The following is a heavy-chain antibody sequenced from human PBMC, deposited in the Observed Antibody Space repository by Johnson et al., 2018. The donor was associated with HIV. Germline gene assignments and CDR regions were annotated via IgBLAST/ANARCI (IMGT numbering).Heavy chain of an antibody. CDR2: ISRSGDTT. D-gene: IGHD3-10*01. CDR1: GFNFSSYG. V-gene: IGHV3-48*04. CDR3: PSDILFGTTRFGHDALDI. Sequence: VQLVESGGGVVQPGRSLRLSCAASGFNFSSYGMHWVRQAPGKGLEWISYISRSGDTTHYADSVKGRFTISRDNSKNSLYLLMTSLRVEDTGVYYFPSDILFGTTRFGHDALDIWGQGTMVTVSS. J-gene: IGHJ3*02.